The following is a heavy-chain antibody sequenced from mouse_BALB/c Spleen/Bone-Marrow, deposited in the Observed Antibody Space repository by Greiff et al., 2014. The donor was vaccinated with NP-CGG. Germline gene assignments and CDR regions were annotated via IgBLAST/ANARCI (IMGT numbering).Heavy chain of an antibody. CDR1: DFNIKDTY. CDR2: IDPANGNT. V-gene: IGHV14-3*02. CDR3: ATMITDWYFDV. D-gene: IGHD2-4*01. Sequence: EVQLVESGAELVKPGASVKLSCTASDFNIKDTYMHWVKQRPEQGLEWIGRIDPANGNTKYDPKFQGKATITADTSSNTAYLQLSSLTSEDTAVYYCATMITDWYFDVWGAGTTVTVSS. J-gene: IGHJ1*01.